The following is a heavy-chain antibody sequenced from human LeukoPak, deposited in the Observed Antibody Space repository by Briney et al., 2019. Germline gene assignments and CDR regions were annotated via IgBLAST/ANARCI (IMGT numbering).Heavy chain of an antibody. Sequence: PGGSLRLSCAASGFTFNTYWMSWVRLAPGKGLEWVAIIKQDGSETYYVDSVKGRFTISRDNAKNSLYLQMNSLRAEDTAVYYCARGSSSYYFDYWGQGTLVTVSS. D-gene: IGHD6-13*01. CDR1: GFTFNTYW. CDR3: ARGSSSYYFDY. J-gene: IGHJ4*02. CDR2: IKQDGSET. V-gene: IGHV3-7*01.